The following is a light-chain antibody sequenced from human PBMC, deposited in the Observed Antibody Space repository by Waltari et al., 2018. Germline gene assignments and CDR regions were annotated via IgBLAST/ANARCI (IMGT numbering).Light chain of an antibody. CDR2: GAS. CDR1: QSVSDN. V-gene: IGKV3-15*01. CDR3: QQYNNWPPAYT. J-gene: IGKJ2*01. Sequence: EIVMTHSPATLSVSPGEGVTLSCRASQSVSDNFAWYQQTPGQAPRLLIYGASTRATGIAARFSGSGAGTEFTRSNSSLQSEDFVVDYCQQYNNWPPAYTLGEGTKLESK.